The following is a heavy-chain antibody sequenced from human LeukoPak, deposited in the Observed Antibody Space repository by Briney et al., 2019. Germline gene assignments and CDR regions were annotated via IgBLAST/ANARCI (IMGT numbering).Heavy chain of an antibody. Sequence: GGSLRLSCEASGFTSSSSAMHWVRQAPGKGLEWVAVVSSDGNTQYYADSLKGRFTISRDNSKDTLYLQMNSLRAEDTAVYYCAKDSSLYYWGQGTLVTVSS. CDR3: AKDSSLYY. J-gene: IGHJ4*02. V-gene: IGHV3-30*18. D-gene: IGHD2-2*01. CDR1: GFTSSSSA. CDR2: VSSDGNTQ.